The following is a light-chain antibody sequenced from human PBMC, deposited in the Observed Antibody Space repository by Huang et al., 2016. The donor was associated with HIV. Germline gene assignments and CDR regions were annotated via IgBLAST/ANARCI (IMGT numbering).Light chain of an antibody. CDR3: QQRSNWPPSIT. Sequence: DIVLTQSPATLSLSQGERATLSCRASQSVGSYLAWYQQKPGQAPRLLIYDSSDRATGIPSRFNVSGSVTDFTLTISSLEPEDFAVYSCQQRSNWPPSITFGQGTRLEIK. V-gene: IGKV3-11*01. J-gene: IGKJ5*01. CDR2: DSS. CDR1: QSVGSY.